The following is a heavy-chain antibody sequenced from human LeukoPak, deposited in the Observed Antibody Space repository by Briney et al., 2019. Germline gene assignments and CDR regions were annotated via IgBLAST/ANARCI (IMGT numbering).Heavy chain of an antibody. D-gene: IGHD6-13*01. CDR3: ARGRGSSSWPPGDAFDI. J-gene: IGHJ3*02. V-gene: IGHV3-21*01. CDR1: GFTFSSYS. CDR2: ISSSSSYI. Sequence: GGSLRLSCAASGFTFSSYSMNWVRQAPGKGLEWVSSISSSSSYIYYADSVKGRFTISRDNAKNSLYLQMNSLRAEDTAVYYCARGRGSSSWPPGDAFDIWGQGTMVTVSS.